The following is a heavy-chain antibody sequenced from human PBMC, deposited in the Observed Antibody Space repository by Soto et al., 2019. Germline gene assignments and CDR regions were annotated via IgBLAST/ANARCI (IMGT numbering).Heavy chain of an antibody. J-gene: IGHJ3*02. D-gene: IGHD5-18*01. V-gene: IGHV1-2*02. CDR2: MNPKSGGA. CDR1: GYTFTDYY. Sequence: ASVKVSCKTSGYTFTDYYTHWVRQAPGQGLEWMGWMNPKSGGAYFAQKFQGRVTLNRDTSIGTAYSEVNSLTNDDTAVYFGTTENIENSDGLCDAFDIWGQGTTVTVSS. CDR3: TTENIENSDGLCDAFDI.